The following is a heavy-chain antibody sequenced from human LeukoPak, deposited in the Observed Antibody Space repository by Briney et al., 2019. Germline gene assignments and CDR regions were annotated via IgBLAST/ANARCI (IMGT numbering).Heavy chain of an antibody. CDR3: ARDHEYFYDSSGYYLNWFDP. D-gene: IGHD3-22*01. CDR2: IYTSGST. J-gene: IGHJ5*02. V-gene: IGHV4-61*02. Sequence: SQTLSLTCTVSGGSISSGSYYWSWIRQPGGKGLEWIGRIYTSGSTNYNPSLKSRVTISVDTSNNQFSLKLSSVTAADTAVYYCARDHEYFYDSSGYYLNWFDPWGQGTLVTVSS. CDR1: GGSISSGSYY.